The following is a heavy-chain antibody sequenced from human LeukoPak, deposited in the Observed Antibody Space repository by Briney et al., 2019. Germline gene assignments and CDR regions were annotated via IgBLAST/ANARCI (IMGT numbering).Heavy chain of an antibody. CDR1: GYTFTSYG. V-gene: IGHV1-18*04. J-gene: IGHJ4*02. D-gene: IGHD2-15*01. CDR3: AREDYCSGGSCYEGAVDY. Sequence: ASVKVSCKASGYTFTSYGITWVRQAPGQGLEWMGWISAYNGNTNYAQNLQGRVTMTTDTSTRTVYMELRSLRPDDTAVYYCAREDYCSGGSCYEGAVDYWGQGTLVTVSS. CDR2: ISAYNGNT.